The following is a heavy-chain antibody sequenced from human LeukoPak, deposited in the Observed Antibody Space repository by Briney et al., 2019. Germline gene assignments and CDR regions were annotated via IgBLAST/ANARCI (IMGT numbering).Heavy chain of an antibody. V-gene: IGHV3-7*03. CDR2: IKEDGSDK. Sequence: GGSLRLSCAASGFIFSSYWMSWVRQAPGKGLEWVANIKEDGSDKIYADSVKGRFIISRDNAKNSMYLQMNSLRVEDTAVYYCASTRYCRSTSCYDFDYWGQGTLVTVSS. CDR1: GFIFSSYW. CDR3: ASTRYCRSTSCYDFDY. D-gene: IGHD2-2*01. J-gene: IGHJ4*02.